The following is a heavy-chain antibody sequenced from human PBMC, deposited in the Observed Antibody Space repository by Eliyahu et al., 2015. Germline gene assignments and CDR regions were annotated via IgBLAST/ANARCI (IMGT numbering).Heavy chain of an antibody. J-gene: IGHJ3*01. D-gene: IGHD3-10*01. CDR1: GXTFGSFF. Sequence: EVQLVESGGGLVKPGGSLRLSCAASGXTFGSFFINGVRQASRKGLEXVSSLSGGGDHVYYADSLRGRFTISRDNARNSLYLQMDSLRAEDTAVYYCARENGDQAFDXWGQGTMVTVSS. CDR3: ARENGDQAFDX. CDR2: LSGGGDHV. V-gene: IGHV3-21*01.